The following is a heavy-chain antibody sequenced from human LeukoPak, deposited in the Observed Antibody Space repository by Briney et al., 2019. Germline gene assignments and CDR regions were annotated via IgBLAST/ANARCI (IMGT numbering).Heavy chain of an antibody. D-gene: IGHD3-3*01. J-gene: IGHJ6*02. CDR3: ARDPGSGYSPYYYGMDV. CDR1: GFTFSSHW. V-gene: IGHV3-74*01. Sequence: NPGGSLRLSCAASGFTFSSHWMHWVRQAPGKGLVWVSRINSDGSSISYADSVKGRFTISRDNSKNTLYLQMNSLRAEDTAVYYCARDPGSGYSPYYYGMDVWGQGTTVTVSS. CDR2: INSDGSSI.